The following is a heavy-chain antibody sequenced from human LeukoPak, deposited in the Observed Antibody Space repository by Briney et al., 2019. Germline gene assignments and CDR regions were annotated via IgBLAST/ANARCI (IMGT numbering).Heavy chain of an antibody. CDR1: GFTFSSYS. Sequence: PGGSLRLSCAASGFTFSSYSMNWVRQAPGKGLEWVAVISYDGSNKYYADSVKGRFTISRDNSKNTLYLQMNSLRAEDTAVYYCARSRGDPFYYYYGMDVWGQGTTVTVSS. J-gene: IGHJ6*02. CDR3: ARSRGDPFYYYYGMDV. V-gene: IGHV3-30*03. CDR2: ISYDGSNK. D-gene: IGHD2-21*02.